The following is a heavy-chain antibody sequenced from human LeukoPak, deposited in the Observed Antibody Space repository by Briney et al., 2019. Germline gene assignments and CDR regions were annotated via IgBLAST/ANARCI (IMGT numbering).Heavy chain of an antibody. Sequence: PGGSLRLSCAASECTFSSYWMYWFRQAPGKGLEWVANIKQDGSQKFSVDSVKGRFTISRDNAKNSLYLQMNSLRVEDTAVYYCARDWFDGDYDRFDYWGQGTLVTVSS. J-gene: IGHJ4*02. D-gene: IGHD4-17*01. CDR3: ARDWFDGDYDRFDY. CDR1: ECTFSSYW. CDR2: IKQDGSQK. V-gene: IGHV3-7*03.